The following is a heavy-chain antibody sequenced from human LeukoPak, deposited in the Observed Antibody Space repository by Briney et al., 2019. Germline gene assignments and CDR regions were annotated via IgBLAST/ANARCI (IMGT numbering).Heavy chain of an antibody. Sequence: GRSLRLSCAASGFTFSSYTMNWVRQAPGKGLEWVSSITSSSIYKWYADSVKGRFTISRDNAKNSLYVQMNSLRPEDTAVYYCAREFGNYRLDSWGQGSLVTVSS. V-gene: IGHV3-21*01. J-gene: IGHJ4*02. D-gene: IGHD3-16*01. CDR3: AREFGNYRLDS. CDR2: ITSSSIYK. CDR1: GFTFSSYT.